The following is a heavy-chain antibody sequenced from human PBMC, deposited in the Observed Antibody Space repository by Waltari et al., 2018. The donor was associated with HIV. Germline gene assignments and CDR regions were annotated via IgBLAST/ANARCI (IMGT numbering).Heavy chain of an antibody. CDR1: GGSISSGGYY. J-gene: IGHJ5*02. Sequence: GPGLVKPSQTLSLTCTVSGGSISSGGYYWSWIRQHPGKGLEWIGYIYYSGSTYYNPSLKSRVTISIDTSKNQFSLKLSSVTAADTAVYYCARARQYYGSGSRNWFDPWGQGTLVTVSS. CDR2: IYYSGST. V-gene: IGHV4-31*03. D-gene: IGHD3-10*01. CDR3: ARARQYYGSGSRNWFDP.